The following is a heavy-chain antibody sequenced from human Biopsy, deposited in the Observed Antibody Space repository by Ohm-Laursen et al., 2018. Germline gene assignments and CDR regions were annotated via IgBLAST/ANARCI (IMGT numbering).Heavy chain of an antibody. CDR1: GRTFSDYR. D-gene: IGHD2-15*01. J-gene: IGHJ4*02. CDR2: INQSGST. Sequence: GTLSLTCVVFGRTFSDYRWTWIRQPPGKGLEWIGQINQSGSTKYNPSLKSRVSISADASKYEFSLRLTSVTAADTAVYLCGNEVHGRDYWGLGAQVTVSS. CDR3: GNEVHGRDY. V-gene: IGHV4-34*08.